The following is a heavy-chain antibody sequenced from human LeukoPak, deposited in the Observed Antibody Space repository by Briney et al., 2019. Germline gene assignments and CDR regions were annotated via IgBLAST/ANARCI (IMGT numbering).Heavy chain of an antibody. D-gene: IGHD2-15*01. CDR2: ISAYNGNT. V-gene: IGHV1-18*01. J-gene: IGHJ4*02. CDR1: GYTFTSYG. CDR3: ARDCSGGSCFDY. Sequence: GASVKVSCKASGYTFTSYGISWVRQAPGQGLEWMGWISAYNGNTNYAQKLQGRVTMTTDTSTSTAYMELRSPRSDGTAVYYCARDCSGGSCFDYWGQGTLVTVSS.